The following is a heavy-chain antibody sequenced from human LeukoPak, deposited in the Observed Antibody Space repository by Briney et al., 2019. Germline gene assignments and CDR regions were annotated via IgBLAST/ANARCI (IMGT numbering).Heavy chain of an antibody. J-gene: IGHJ4*02. CDR2: IYTSGST. V-gene: IGHV4-61*02. D-gene: IGHD5/OR15-5a*01. Sequence: PSQTLSLTCTVSGGSISSGSYYWSWIRQPAGKGLEWIGRIYTSGSTNYNPSLKSRVTISVDTSKNQFSLKLSSVTAADTAVYYCARDSVSRSLDYWGQGTLVTVSS. CDR3: ARDSVSRSLDY. CDR1: GGSISSGSYY.